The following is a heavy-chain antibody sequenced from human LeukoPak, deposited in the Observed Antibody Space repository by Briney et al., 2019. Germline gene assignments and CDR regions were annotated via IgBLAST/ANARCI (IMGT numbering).Heavy chain of an antibody. CDR1: GYTFNGQY. Sequence: GASVKVSCGASGYTFNGQYMHWVRQAPGQGLEWMGWINPDSGGTNYAQKFQGRVTMTRDTSISTAYMELSRLRSDDMAVYYCARDREGATAVAGYYFDYWGQGTLVIVSS. CDR3: ARDREGATAVAGYYFDY. J-gene: IGHJ4*02. V-gene: IGHV1-2*02. D-gene: IGHD6-19*01. CDR2: INPDSGGT.